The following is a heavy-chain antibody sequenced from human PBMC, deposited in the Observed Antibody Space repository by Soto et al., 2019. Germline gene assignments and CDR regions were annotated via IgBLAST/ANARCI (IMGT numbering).Heavy chain of an antibody. J-gene: IGHJ5*02. D-gene: IGHD3-16*01. CDR3: ARMETFGSLNWFDP. CDR1: GYSFTNND. V-gene: IGHV1-8*01. CDR2: MNPGSGDT. Sequence: ASVKVSCKASGYSFTNNDVSWVRQATVQGLEWMGWMNPGSGDTGYAQKFQGRVTMTRDISIATAYIELSSLRSDDTAIYYCARMETFGSLNWFDPWGQGTLVTVS.